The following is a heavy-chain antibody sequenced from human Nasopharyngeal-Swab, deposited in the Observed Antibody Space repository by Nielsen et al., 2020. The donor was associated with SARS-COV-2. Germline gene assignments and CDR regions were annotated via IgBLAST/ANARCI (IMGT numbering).Heavy chain of an antibody. CDR1: GFTFSSYS. V-gene: IGHV3-21*01. Sequence: GESLKISCAASGFTFSSYSMNWVRQAPGKGLEWVSSISSSSSYIYYADSVKGRFTISRDNAKNSLYLQMNSLRAEDTAVYYCARAKASGSLKYYGMDVWGQGTTVTVPS. CDR3: ARAKASGSLKYYGMDV. D-gene: IGHD1-26*01. J-gene: IGHJ6*02. CDR2: ISSSSSYI.